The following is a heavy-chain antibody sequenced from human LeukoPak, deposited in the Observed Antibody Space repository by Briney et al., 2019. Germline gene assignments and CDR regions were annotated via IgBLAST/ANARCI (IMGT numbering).Heavy chain of an antibody. CDR1: GGSFSDYY. Sequence: SETLSLTCAVYGGSFSDYYWSWIRQPPGKGLEWIGEINHSGSTNHNPSLKSRVTISVDTSKNQVSLKLSSVTAADTAVYYCARGGGIVAVPAAPPNYGMDVWGQGTTVTVSS. D-gene: IGHD2-2*01. CDR3: ARGGGIVAVPAAPPNYGMDV. J-gene: IGHJ6*02. V-gene: IGHV4-34*01. CDR2: INHSGST.